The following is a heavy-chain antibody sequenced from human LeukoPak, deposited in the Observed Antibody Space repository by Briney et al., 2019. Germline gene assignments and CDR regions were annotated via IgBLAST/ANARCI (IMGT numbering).Heavy chain of an antibody. D-gene: IGHD6-19*01. J-gene: IGHJ4*02. CDR1: GFTFSSSA. CDR3: AKDAYSSGPYYFDY. Sequence: GGSLRLFCAASGFTFSSSALTWVRQAPGKGLEWVSAISNSGGTTYYADSVKGRFTISRGNSKNTLFLQMSSLRAEDTAVYYCAKDAYSSGPYYFDYWGQGTLVTVSS. CDR2: ISNSGGTT. V-gene: IGHV3-23*01.